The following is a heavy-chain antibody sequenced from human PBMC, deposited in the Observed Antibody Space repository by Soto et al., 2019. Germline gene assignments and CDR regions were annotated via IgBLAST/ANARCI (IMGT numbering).Heavy chain of an antibody. CDR3: GRVGAPYPGRYYYDSSGYYYEPWFDP. CDR1: GYTFTSYG. Sequence: ASVKVSCKASGYTFTSYGISWVRQAPGQGLEWMGWISAYNGNTNYAQKLQGRVTMTTDTSTSTAYMELRSLRSDDTAVYYCGRVGAPYPGRYYYDSSGYYYEPWFDPWGQGTLVTVSS. V-gene: IGHV1-18*01. CDR2: ISAYNGNT. J-gene: IGHJ5*02. D-gene: IGHD3-22*01.